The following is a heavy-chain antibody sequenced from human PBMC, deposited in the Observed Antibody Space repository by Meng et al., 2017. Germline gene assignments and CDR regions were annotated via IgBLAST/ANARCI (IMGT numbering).Heavy chain of an antibody. CDR1: GDSVSSNSAA. Sequence: QIPRQRSGPGLSNPSPTPSLICAISGDSVSSNSAAWNWIRQSPSRGLEWLGRAYYRSKWYHDYAESVKSRISIDPDTSKNQFSLQLRSVTPEDSAVYYCARGSYSFDSWGQRTLVTVSS. CDR2: AYYRSKWYH. J-gene: IGHJ4*02. V-gene: IGHV6-1*01. CDR3: ARGSYSFDS. D-gene: IGHD1-26*01.